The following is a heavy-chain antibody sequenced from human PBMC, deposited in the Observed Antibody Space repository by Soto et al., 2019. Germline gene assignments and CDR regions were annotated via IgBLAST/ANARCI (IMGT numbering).Heavy chain of an antibody. CDR1: GFSLSNAGLG. D-gene: IGHD6-13*01. J-gene: IGHJ5*02. CDR3: ASTYSTSWDWFDP. V-gene: IGHV2-26*04. CDR2: IFSNDEK. Sequence: QVTVKESGPVLVKPTETLTLNCTVSGFSLSNAGLGVSWIRQPPGKALEWLAHIFSNDEKSYSTSLKSRITISKDTSKSHVVLTMTNMDPVDTATYYCASTYSTSWDWFDPWGQGTLVTVSS.